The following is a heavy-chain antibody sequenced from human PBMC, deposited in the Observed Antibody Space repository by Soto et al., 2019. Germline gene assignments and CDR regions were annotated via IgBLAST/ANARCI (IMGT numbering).Heavy chain of an antibody. V-gene: IGHV3-9*01. CDR3: ANLPLYGSGFDC. D-gene: IGHD3-10*01. CDR2: ISWNGAAT. J-gene: IGHJ4*02. CDR1: GFTFDDYA. Sequence: EVQLVESGGGLVQPGGSLRLSCAASGFTFDDYAIHWVRQTPGKGLEWLSGISWNGAATGYADSVKGRFTISRDNAKKALYLQMNSLRSEDTAIYYCANLPLYGSGFDCWGQGTLVSVSS.